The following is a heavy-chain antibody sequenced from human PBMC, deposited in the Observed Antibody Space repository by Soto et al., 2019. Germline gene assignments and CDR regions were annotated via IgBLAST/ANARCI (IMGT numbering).Heavy chain of an antibody. V-gene: IGHV6-1*01. CDR1: GDSVSSNSAA. D-gene: IGHD5-12*01. CDR2: TYYRSKWHN. CDR3: ARSHINIVATIALDC. J-gene: IGHJ4*02. Sequence: SETLSLTCAISGDSVSSNSAAWNWIRQSPSRSLEWLGRTYYRSKWHNDYAVSVKSRITINPDTSKNQFSLQLNSVTPEDTAVYYCARSHINIVATIALDCWGQGTLVTVSS.